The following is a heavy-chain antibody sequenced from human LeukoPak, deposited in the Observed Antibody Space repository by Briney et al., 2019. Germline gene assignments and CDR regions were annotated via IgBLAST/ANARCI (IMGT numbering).Heavy chain of an antibody. CDR2: MNPNSGNT. V-gene: IGHV1-8*01. CDR1: GYTFTSYD. J-gene: IGHJ6*03. D-gene: IGHD3-10*01. CDR3: ARGAHGGWFGGLLYSEYYYYMDV. Sequence: GASVKVSCKAPGYTFTSYDINWVRQATGQGLEWMGWMNPNSGNTGYAQKFQGRVTMTRNTSISTAYMELSSLRSEDTAVYYCARGAHGGWFGGLLYSEYYYYMDVWGKGTTVTISS.